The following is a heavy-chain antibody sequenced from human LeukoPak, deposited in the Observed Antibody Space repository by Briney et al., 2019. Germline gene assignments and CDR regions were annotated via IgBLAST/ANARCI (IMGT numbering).Heavy chain of an antibody. CDR3: ARSIYGDHPWYSYYMDV. J-gene: IGHJ6*03. Sequence: ASVKVSCKTSGYSFTSYGISWVRQAPGQGLEWMGWISAYNGNTKYAQNLQGRVTMTTDTSTSTAYMELRSLRSDDTALYYCARSIYGDHPWYSYYMDVWGKGTTVTVSS. CDR1: GYSFTSYG. V-gene: IGHV1-18*01. D-gene: IGHD4-17*01. CDR2: ISAYNGNT.